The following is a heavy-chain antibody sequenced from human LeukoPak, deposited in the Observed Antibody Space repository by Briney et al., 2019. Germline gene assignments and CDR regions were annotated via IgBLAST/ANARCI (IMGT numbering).Heavy chain of an antibody. J-gene: IGHJ4*02. CDR2: ISSSGGST. Sequence: GGSLRLSCAASGFTFSTYGMSWVRQAPGKGLEWVSAISSSGGSTYYADSVKGRFTISRDNSKNTLYLQMNSLRAEDTAVYYCAKYFNPRDSSGWFFDYWGQGTLVTVSS. V-gene: IGHV3-23*01. CDR3: AKYFNPRDSSGWFFDY. CDR1: GFTFSTYG. D-gene: IGHD6-19*01.